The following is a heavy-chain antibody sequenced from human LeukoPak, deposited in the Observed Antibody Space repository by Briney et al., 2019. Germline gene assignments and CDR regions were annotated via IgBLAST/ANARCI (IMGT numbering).Heavy chain of an antibody. CDR2: INPSGGST. J-gene: IGHJ4*02. CDR3: ARDYGDYAGASY. Sequence: ASVKVSCKASGYTFTSYYMHWVRQAPGQGLEWMGIINPSGGSTSYAQKFQGRVTMTRDMSTSTVYMELSSLRSEDTAVYYCARDYGDYAGASYWGQGTLVTVSS. V-gene: IGHV1-46*01. CDR1: GYTFTSYY. D-gene: IGHD4-17*01.